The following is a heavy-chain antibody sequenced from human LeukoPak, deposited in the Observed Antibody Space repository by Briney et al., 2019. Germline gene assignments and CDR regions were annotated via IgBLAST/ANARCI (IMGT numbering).Heavy chain of an antibody. J-gene: IGHJ4*02. Sequence: GGSLRLSCAASGFTFSYYYMTGVRQAPGKGLEWVSSISSSSSYIYYADSVKGRFTISRDNAKNSLYLQMNSLRAEDTAVYYCAREGRYSSGWYDYWGQGTLVTVSS. CDR3: AREGRYSSGWYDY. CDR1: GFTFSYYY. V-gene: IGHV3-21*01. CDR2: ISSSSSYI. D-gene: IGHD6-19*01.